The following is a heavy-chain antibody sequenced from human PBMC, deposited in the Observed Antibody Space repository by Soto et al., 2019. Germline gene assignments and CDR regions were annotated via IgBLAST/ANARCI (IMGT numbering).Heavy chain of an antibody. V-gene: IGHV5-51*01. CDR1: GYSFTSYW. CDR3: ARGSGNRSYDFWSGYYTDDAFDI. CDR2: IYPGDSDT. D-gene: IGHD3-3*01. J-gene: IGHJ3*02. Sequence: LXESLKISCKGSGYSFTSYWIGWVRQMPGKGLEWMGIIYPGDSDTRYSPSFQGQVTISADKSISTAYLQWSSLKASDTAMYYCARGSGNRSYDFWSGYYTDDAFDIWGQGTMVTVSS.